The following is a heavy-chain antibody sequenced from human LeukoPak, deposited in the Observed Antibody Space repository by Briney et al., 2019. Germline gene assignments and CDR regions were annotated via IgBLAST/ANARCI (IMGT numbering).Heavy chain of an antibody. CDR3: ASGLNAYYDILTGYGLFDY. J-gene: IGHJ4*02. Sequence: GESLQISCKGSGYSFTSYWIGWVRQMPGKGLEWMGIIYPGDSDTRYSPSFQGQVTISADKSISTAYLHWSSLKASDTAMYYCASGLNAYYDILTGYGLFDYWGQGTLVTVSS. CDR2: IYPGDSDT. D-gene: IGHD3-9*01. V-gene: IGHV5-51*01. CDR1: GYSFTSYW.